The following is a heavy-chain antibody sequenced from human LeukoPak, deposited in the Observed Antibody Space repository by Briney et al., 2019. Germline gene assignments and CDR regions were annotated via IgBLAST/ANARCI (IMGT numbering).Heavy chain of an antibody. CDR1: GFTFSSYA. V-gene: IGHV3-23*01. J-gene: IGHJ4*02. CDR2: ISSGGRKT. CDR3: ARDGYGDYEGGYFDY. D-gene: IGHD4-17*01. Sequence: PGGSLRLSCVASGFTFSSYAMSWVRQAPGKGLQWVSVISSGGRKTYYADSVKGRFIISRDNSKNTLYLQMNSLRAEDTAVYYCARDGYGDYEGGYFDYWGQGTLVTVSS.